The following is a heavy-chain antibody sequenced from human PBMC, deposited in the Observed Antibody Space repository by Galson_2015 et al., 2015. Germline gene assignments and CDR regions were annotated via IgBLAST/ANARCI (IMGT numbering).Heavy chain of an antibody. CDR1: GYTFTSYD. Sequence: SVKVSCKASGYTFTSYDINWVRQATGQGLEWMGWMNPNSGNTGYAQKFQGRVTMTRNTSISTAYMELSSLRSEDTAVYYCARVRKVITMVRGVITPYWYFDLWGRGTLVTVSS. V-gene: IGHV1-8*01. J-gene: IGHJ2*01. CDR2: MNPNSGNT. CDR3: ARVRKVITMVRGVITPYWYFDL. D-gene: IGHD3-10*01.